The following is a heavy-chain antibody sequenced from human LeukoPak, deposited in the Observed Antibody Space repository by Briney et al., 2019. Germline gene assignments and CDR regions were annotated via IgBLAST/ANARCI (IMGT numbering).Heavy chain of an antibody. CDR1: GFTFSSFA. CDR2: ISGTGDST. J-gene: IGHJ4*02. V-gene: IGHV3-23*01. CDR3: AKRGAHSFDF. Sequence: GGSLRLSCAASGFTFSSFAMSWVRQAPGKGLEWGSTISGTGDSTYYADSVKGRFTISRDNSKNTLYLQMNSLRAEDTAVYYCAKRGAHSFDFWGQGTLVTVSS.